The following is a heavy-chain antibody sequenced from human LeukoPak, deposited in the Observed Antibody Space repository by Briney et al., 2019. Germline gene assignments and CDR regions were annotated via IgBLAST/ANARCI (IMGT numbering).Heavy chain of an antibody. V-gene: IGHV3-53*01. D-gene: IGHD6-6*01. Sequence: QPGGSLRLSCAASGFTVSSNYMTWVRQAPGKGLEWVSVIYSGGSTYYADSVKGRFTISRDNSKNTLYLQMNNLRAEDKAVYYCARDSSSVTTDYWGQGTLVTVSS. CDR2: IYSGGST. CDR1: GFTVSSNY. CDR3: ARDSSSVTTDY. J-gene: IGHJ4*02.